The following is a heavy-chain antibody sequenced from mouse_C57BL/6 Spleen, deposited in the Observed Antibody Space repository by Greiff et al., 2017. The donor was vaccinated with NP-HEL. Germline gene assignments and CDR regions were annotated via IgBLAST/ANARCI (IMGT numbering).Heavy chain of an antibody. CDR3: ARHERALYDGYYEEVFDY. V-gene: IGHV1-62-2*01. CDR1: GYTFTEYT. J-gene: IGHJ2*01. CDR2: FYPGSGSI. D-gene: IGHD2-3*01. Sequence: VQLQESGAELVKPGASVTLSCKASGYTFTEYTIHWVQQRSGQGLEWLGWFYPGSGSIKYNEKFKDKATLTADKSSSTVYMERSRLTAEDSAVYFCARHERALYDGYYEEVFDYWGQGTTLTVSS.